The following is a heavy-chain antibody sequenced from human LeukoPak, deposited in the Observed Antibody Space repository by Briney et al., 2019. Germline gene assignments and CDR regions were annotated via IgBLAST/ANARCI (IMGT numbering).Heavy chain of an antibody. V-gene: IGHV1-69*04. CDR1: GGTFSSYT. CDR2: IIPTLGIA. J-gene: IGHJ3*02. Sequence: GSSVKVSCKASGGTFSSYTISWVRQAPGQGLEWMGRIIPTLGIANYAQKFQGRVTITADKSTSTAYMELSSLRSEDTAVYYCARDKEGFYDFWSGSNAFDIWGQGTMVTVSS. D-gene: IGHD3-3*01. CDR3: ARDKEGFYDFWSGSNAFDI.